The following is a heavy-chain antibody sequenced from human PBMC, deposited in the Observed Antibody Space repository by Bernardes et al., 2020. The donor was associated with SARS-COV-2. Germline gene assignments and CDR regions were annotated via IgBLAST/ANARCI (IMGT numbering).Heavy chain of an antibody. CDR3: ARGLISDCSGGRCYPDYGDYFDY. CDR1: GYTFTAYV. D-gene: IGHD2-15*01. J-gene: IGHJ4*02. V-gene: IGHV1-18*01. Sequence: ASVKVSCKTSGYTFTAYVIIWVRQAPGQGLESMGLISAYNGYTNYAQKFQGRVTMTTDTSTSTAYMELRSLRSDDTAVYYCARGLISDCSGGRCYPDYGDYFDYWGQGTLLTVSS. CDR2: ISAYNGYT.